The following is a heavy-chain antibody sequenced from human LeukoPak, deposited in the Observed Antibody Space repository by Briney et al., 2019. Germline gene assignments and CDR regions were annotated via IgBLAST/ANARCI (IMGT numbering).Heavy chain of an antibody. V-gene: IGHV3-30*18. CDR2: ISYDGSNK. J-gene: IGHJ4*02. CDR3: AKFSGSGYSYGYYFDY. D-gene: IGHD5-18*01. CDR1: GFTFSSYG. Sequence: GGSLRLSCAASGFTFSSYGMHWVRLAPGKGLEWEAGISYDGSNKYYADSVKGRFTISRDNSKNTLYLQMNSLRAEDTAVYYCAKFSGSGYSYGYYFDYWGQGTLVTVSS.